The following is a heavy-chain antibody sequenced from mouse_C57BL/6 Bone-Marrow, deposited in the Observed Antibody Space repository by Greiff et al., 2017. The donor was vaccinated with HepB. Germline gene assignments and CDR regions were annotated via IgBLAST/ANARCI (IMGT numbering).Heavy chain of an antibody. J-gene: IGHJ3*01. CDR1: GYTFTSYW. CDR3: ARKGLITTVVEGFAY. V-gene: IGHV1-53*01. Sequence: QVQLKQPGTELVKPGASVKLSCKASGYTFTSYWMHWVKQRPGQGLEWIGNINPSNGGTNYNEKFKSKATLTVDKSSSTAYMQLSSLTSEDSAVYYCARKGLITTVVEGFAYWGQGTLVTVSA. D-gene: IGHD1-1*01. CDR2: INPSNGGT.